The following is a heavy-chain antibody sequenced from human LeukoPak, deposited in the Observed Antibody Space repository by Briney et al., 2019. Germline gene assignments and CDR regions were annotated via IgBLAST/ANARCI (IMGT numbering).Heavy chain of an antibody. CDR2: INTISNYR. V-gene: IGHV3-21*01. CDR1: GFTFSSYS. D-gene: IGHD3-3*01. CDR3: ASGGTKFDY. J-gene: IGHJ4*02. Sequence: PGGSLRLSCAASGFTFSSYSMNWVRQAPGKGLEWVSSINTISNYRYYADSVKGRFTISRDNAKNSLYLQMNSLRAEDTAVYYCASGGTKFDYWGQGTLVTVSS.